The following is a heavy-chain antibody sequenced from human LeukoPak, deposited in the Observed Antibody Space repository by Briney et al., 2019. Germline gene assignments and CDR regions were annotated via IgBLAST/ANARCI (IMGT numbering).Heavy chain of an antibody. D-gene: IGHD5-18*01. CDR2: INPNSGGT. J-gene: IGHJ4*02. CDR1: GYTFTGYY. Sequence: ASVKVSCKASGYTFTGYYMHWVRQAPGQGLEWMGWINPNSGGTNYAQKFQGRVTMTRDTSISTAYMELTSLRYDDTAVYYCARVRDYSYGFDYWGQGTLVTVSS. V-gene: IGHV1-2*02. CDR3: ARVRDYSYGFDY.